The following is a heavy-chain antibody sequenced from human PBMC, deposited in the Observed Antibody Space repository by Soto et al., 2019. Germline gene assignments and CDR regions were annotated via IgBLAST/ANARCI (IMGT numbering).Heavy chain of an antibody. CDR3: ARGKRWLESSYFDY. D-gene: IGHD5-12*01. Sequence: SVKVSCKASGGTFSSYAISWVRQAPGQGLEWMGGIIPIFGTANYAQKFQGRVTITADESTSTAYMELSSLRSEDTAVYYCARGKRWLESSYFDYWGQGTLVTVSS. J-gene: IGHJ4*02. V-gene: IGHV1-69*13. CDR1: GGTFSSYA. CDR2: IIPIFGTA.